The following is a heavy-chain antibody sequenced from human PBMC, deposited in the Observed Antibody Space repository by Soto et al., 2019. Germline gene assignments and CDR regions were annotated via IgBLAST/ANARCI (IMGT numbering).Heavy chain of an antibody. J-gene: IGHJ4*02. Sequence: EVLLVESGGNLVQPGGSLRLSCAASGFTFSNYALSWVRQAPGKGLEWVSAISGSGRDTYYGNSVKGRFTISRDNSKSTVYVQMNTMRAEATAVYFCARYARAGLSTSPKGFDYWAQGSRVTVSP. D-gene: IGHD2-2*01. V-gene: IGHV3-23*04. CDR1: GFTFSNYA. CDR3: ARYARAGLSTSPKGFDY. CDR2: ISGSGRDT.